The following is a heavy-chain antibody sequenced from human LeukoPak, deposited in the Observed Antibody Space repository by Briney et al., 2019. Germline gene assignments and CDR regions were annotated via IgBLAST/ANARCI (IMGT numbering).Heavy chain of an antibody. CDR3: ARDEGRGAFSSYYSYVMDV. J-gene: IGHJ6*02. Sequence: SETLSLTCTVSGGSISSSSYYWSWIRQPPGKGLEWIGYIYYSGSTYYNPSLKSRVTISVDTSKNQFSLKLSSVTAADTAVYYCARDEGRGAFSSYYSYVMDVWGQGTTVTVSS. D-gene: IGHD3-16*01. CDR2: IYYSGST. V-gene: IGHV4-30-4*01. CDR1: GGSISSSSYY.